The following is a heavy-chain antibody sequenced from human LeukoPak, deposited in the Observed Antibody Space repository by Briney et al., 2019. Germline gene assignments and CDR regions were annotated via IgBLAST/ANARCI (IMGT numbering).Heavy chain of an antibody. Sequence: GESLKISCKGSGYTFTTYWIGWVRRMPGKGLEWMGIIYPGDSDTRYSPSFQGQVTISADKSISTAYLQWSSLKASDTAMYYCARQYGSGSYYNEAGDYWGQGTLVTVSS. CDR3: ARQYGSGSYYNEAGDY. J-gene: IGHJ4*02. D-gene: IGHD3-10*01. CDR2: IYPGDSDT. V-gene: IGHV5-51*01. CDR1: GYTFTTYW.